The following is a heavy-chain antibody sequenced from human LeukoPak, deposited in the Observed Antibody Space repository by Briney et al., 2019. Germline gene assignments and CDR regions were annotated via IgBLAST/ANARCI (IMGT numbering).Heavy chain of an antibody. V-gene: IGHV3-30*18. Sequence: PGRSLRLSCAASGFTFSSFGMHWVRQAPGKGLEWAAVISYNGGNKYYANSVKGRFTISGDNSKNTLYLQMNSLRAEDTAVYYCAKDRLLYCAHGVCYSDLFDYWGQGTLVTVSS. D-gene: IGHD2-8*01. CDR2: ISYNGGNK. CDR3: AKDRLLYCAHGVCYSDLFDY. J-gene: IGHJ4*02. CDR1: GFTFSSFG.